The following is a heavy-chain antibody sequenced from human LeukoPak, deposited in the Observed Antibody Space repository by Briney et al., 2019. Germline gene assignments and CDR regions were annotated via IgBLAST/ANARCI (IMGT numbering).Heavy chain of an antibody. V-gene: IGHV5-51*01. Sequence: GESLQISCKGSGYSFTSYWIGWVRQMPGKGLEWMGMTYPGDSDTRYRPSFQGQVTTSADKSISTAYLQWSSLKASDTAMYYCARPRGYSYGYDAFDIWGQGTMVTVSS. CDR3: ARPRGYSYGYDAFDI. D-gene: IGHD5-18*01. CDR1: GYSFTSYW. CDR2: TYPGDSDT. J-gene: IGHJ3*02.